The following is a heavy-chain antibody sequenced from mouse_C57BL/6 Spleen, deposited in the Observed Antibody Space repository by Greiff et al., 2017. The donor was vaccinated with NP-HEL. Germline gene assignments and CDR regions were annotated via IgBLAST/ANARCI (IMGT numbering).Heavy chain of an antibody. Sequence: EVQGVESGGGLVKPGGSLKLSCAASGFTFSSYTMSWVRQTPEKRLEWVATISGGGGNTYYPDSVKGRFTISRDNAKNTLYLQMSSLRSEDTALYYCARQGGPHYPYAMDYWGQGTSVTVSS. J-gene: IGHJ4*01. CDR2: ISGGGGNT. CDR3: ARQGGPHYPYAMDY. CDR1: GFTFSSYT. D-gene: IGHD5-5*01. V-gene: IGHV5-9*01.